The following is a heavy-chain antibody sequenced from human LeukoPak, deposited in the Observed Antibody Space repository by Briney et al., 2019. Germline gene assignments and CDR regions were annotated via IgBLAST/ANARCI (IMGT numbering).Heavy chain of an antibody. Sequence: GGSLRLSCAASGFTFSSYAMHWVRPAPGKGLEWVAVISYDGSNKYYADSVKGRFTISRDNSKNTLYLQMNSLRVEDTAVYYCARGSIVGAPSFDYWGQGTLVTVSS. V-gene: IGHV3-30*04. CDR1: GFTFSSYA. J-gene: IGHJ4*02. CDR2: ISYDGSNK. D-gene: IGHD1-26*01. CDR3: ARGSIVGAPSFDY.